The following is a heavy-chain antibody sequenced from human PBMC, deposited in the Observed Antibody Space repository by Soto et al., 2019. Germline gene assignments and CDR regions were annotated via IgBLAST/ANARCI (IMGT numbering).Heavy chain of an antibody. V-gene: IGHV3-23*01. Sequence: EVQLLESGGGLVQPGGSLRLSCAASGFTFSSYAMSWVRQAPGKGLEWVSAISGSGGSTYYADSVKGRFTISRDNSKNTVYLQMNSLRAEDTAVYYCAKGPLRGQWLFSIDYWGQGTLVTVSS. D-gene: IGHD6-19*01. CDR1: GFTFSSYA. J-gene: IGHJ4*02. CDR2: ISGSGGST. CDR3: AKGPLRGQWLFSIDY.